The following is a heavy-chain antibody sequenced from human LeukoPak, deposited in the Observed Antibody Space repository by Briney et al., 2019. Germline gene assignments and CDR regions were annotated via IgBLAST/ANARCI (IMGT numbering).Heavy chain of an antibody. CDR3: ASARRSSFNDAFDI. CDR2: IYYSGST. J-gene: IGHJ3*02. Sequence: PSDTLSLICTVSSHSNKIRRYYCARICRPPAKGLEWIWSIYYSGSTYYNPSLKSRVTISVDTSKNQFSLKLSSVTAADTAVYYCASARRSSFNDAFDIWGQGTMVTVSS. D-gene: IGHD6-6*01. V-gene: IGHV4-39*07. CDR1: SHSNKIRRYY.